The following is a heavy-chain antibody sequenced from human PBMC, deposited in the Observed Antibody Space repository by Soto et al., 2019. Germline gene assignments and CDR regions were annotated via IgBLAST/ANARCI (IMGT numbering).Heavy chain of an antibody. CDR1: GFTFRSFT. V-gene: IGHV3-21*01. CDR3: TRDASRDSSARGWFDP. J-gene: IGHJ5*02. D-gene: IGHD6-13*01. CDR2: ISSNSAYI. Sequence: LRLSCAASGFTFRSFTMNWVRQAPGKGLEWVSTISSNSAYIYYTDALRGRFTISRDNAKNSLHLQMNSLRAEDTAAYYCTRDASRDSSARGWFDPWGPGTLVTVS.